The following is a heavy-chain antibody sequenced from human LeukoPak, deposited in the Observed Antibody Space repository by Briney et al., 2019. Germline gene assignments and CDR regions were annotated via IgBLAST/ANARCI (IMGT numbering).Heavy chain of an antibody. D-gene: IGHD5-18*01. Sequence: PGGSLRLSCAASGFTFSSYSMNWVRQAPGKGLEWVSYITSSSSTIYYADSVKGRFTISRDNAKNSLYLQMNSLRAEDTAVYYCARDWENSYGRYYYYGMDVWGQGTTVTVSS. V-gene: IGHV3-48*04. CDR2: ITSSSSTI. J-gene: IGHJ6*02. CDR3: ARDWENSYGRYYYYGMDV. CDR1: GFTFSSYS.